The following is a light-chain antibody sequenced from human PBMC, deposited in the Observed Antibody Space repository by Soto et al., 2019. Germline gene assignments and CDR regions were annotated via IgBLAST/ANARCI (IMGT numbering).Light chain of an antibody. CDR1: QTISSW. CDR3: QHYGSYSEA. Sequence: DIQITQSPSTLSLSVGHRVSISCRASQTISSWLAWYKQKPGKAPKLLIYNASTLKSGVPSRFRGSGSGTEVTLTISSLKPDDFETYYCQHYGSYSEAFGQGTKV. CDR2: NAS. V-gene: IGKV1-5*03. J-gene: IGKJ1*01.